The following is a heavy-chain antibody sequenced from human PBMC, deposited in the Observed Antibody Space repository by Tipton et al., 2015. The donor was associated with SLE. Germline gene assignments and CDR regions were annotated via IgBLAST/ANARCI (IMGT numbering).Heavy chain of an antibody. CDR2: TAYDINSE. CDR1: GFTFSNYG. Sequence: SLRLSCETSGFTFSNYGIHWVRQAPGKGLEWLAGTAYDINSEYYADSVRGRFTISRDDSKNTFYLQMNSLTAVDDTAVYYCAGSGPSVFLDAFDIWGQGTAVIVSS. J-gene: IGHJ3*02. V-gene: IGHV3-30-3*01. CDR3: AGSGPSVFLDAFDI. D-gene: IGHD6-25*01.